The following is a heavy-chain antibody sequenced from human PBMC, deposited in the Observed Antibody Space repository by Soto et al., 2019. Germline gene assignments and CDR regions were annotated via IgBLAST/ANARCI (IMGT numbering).Heavy chain of an antibody. CDR1: GFTFSAYE. Sequence: EGSLRLSCAASGFTFSAYEMNWFRHAPCQGLGGASYSSDSCGAVYDADSLKGRFTVSRGNAQNSVYLQMNRLRTEDTAVYYCARDLLHYDFWSGYSAYFYYGMDVWGPGTTVTVSS. CDR3: ARDLLHYDFWSGYSAYFYYGMDV. J-gene: IGHJ6*02. D-gene: IGHD3-3*01. CDR2: SSDSCGAV. V-gene: IGHV3-48*03.